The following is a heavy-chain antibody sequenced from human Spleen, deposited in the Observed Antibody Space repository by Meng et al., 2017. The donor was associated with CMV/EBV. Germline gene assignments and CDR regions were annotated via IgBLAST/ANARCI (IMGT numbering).Heavy chain of an antibody. CDR1: GGSSRSGGYY. J-gene: IGHJ4*02. D-gene: IGHD5-12*01. Sequence: CTGSGGSSRSGGYYWSWIRQHPGKGLEWVGYNYYSGNTYYNPSLKSRVTISVDTSKNHFSLKLSSVTAADTAVYYCARDSGYGAVDYWGQGTLVTVSS. CDR3: ARDSGYGAVDY. V-gene: IGHV4-31*03. CDR2: NYYSGNT.